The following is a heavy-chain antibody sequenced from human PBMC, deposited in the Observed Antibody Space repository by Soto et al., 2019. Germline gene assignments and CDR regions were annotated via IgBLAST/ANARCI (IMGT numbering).Heavy chain of an antibody. D-gene: IGHD6-13*01. J-gene: IGHJ6*02. CDR2: MNPNNGNT. V-gene: IGHV1-8*01. Sequence: GTSVKVSCKASGYTFTSNDSNWVRQATGQGLEWMGWMNPNNGNTDYAQNLQGRVTMTRDTSTSTAYMDLRSLRSEDTAVYYCARPGIAAAGTSLFYYYGMDVWGQGTTVTVSS. CDR1: GYTFTSND. CDR3: ARPGIAAAGTSLFYYYGMDV.